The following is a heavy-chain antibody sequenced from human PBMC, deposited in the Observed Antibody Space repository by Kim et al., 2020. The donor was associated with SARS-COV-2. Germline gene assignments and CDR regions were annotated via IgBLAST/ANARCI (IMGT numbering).Heavy chain of an antibody. J-gene: IGHJ4*02. D-gene: IGHD1-26*01. CDR1: GYTFTSYY. Sequence: ASVKVSCKASGYTFTSYYIHWVRQAPGPGLEWMGIINPSGGRASYAQKFQGRVTMTRDTSASTVYMELSSLRSEDTAMYYCERERGAFDYWGQGTLVTVSS. CDR2: INPSGGRA. V-gene: IGHV1-46*01. CDR3: ERERGAFDY.